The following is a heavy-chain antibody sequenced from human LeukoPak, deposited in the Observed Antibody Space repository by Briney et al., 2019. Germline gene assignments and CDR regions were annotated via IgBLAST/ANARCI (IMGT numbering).Heavy chain of an antibody. V-gene: IGHV4-34*01. CDR2: INHSGST. D-gene: IGHD2-2*01. J-gene: IGHJ6*03. CDR1: GGSFSGYY. CDR3: ARDNIVVVPAARYYMDV. Sequence: MPSETLSLTCAVYGGSFSGYYWSWIRQPPGKGLEWIGEINHSGSTNYNPSLKSRVTISVDTSKNQFSLKLSSVTAADTAVYYCARDNIVVVPAARYYMDVWGKGTTVTDSS.